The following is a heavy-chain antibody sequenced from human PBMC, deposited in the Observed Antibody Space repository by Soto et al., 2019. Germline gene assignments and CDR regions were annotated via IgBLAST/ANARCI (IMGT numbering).Heavy chain of an antibody. CDR1: GFTFSSYG. Sequence: PGGSLRLSCAASGFTFSSYGMHWVRQAPGKGLGWVAVISYDGSNKYYADSVKGRSTISRDNSKNTLYLQMNSLRAEDTAVYYCAKDRIAAAVSYYYYGMEVWGQGTTVTVSS. J-gene: IGHJ6*02. CDR3: AKDRIAAAVSYYYYGMEV. D-gene: IGHD6-13*01. CDR2: ISYDGSNK. V-gene: IGHV3-30*18.